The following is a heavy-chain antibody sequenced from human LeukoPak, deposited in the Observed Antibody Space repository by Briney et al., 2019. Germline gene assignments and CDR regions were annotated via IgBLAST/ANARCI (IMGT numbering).Heavy chain of an antibody. D-gene: IGHD3-22*01. Sequence: MPSETLSLTCTVSGGSISSSSYYWGWIRQPPGKGLEWIGSIYYSGSTYYNPSLKSRVTISVDTSKNQFSLKLSSVTAADTAVYYCARSGYRDAFDIWGQGTMVTVSS. CDR2: IYYSGST. J-gene: IGHJ3*02. CDR1: GGSISSSSYY. V-gene: IGHV4-39*07. CDR3: ARSGYRDAFDI.